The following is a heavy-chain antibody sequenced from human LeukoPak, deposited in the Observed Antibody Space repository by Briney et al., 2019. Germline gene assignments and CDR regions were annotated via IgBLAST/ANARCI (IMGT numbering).Heavy chain of an antibody. Sequence: SETLSLTCAVYGGSFSGYYWSWIRQPPGKGLEWIWVINHRGSTNHNPSLKSRVTISVDTSKNQVSLKLSSVTAADTAVYYCARVHIGYDSGGYFFADAFGIWGQGTMVTVSS. CDR2: INHRGST. V-gene: IGHV4-34*01. CDR3: ARVHIGYDSGGYFFADAFGI. J-gene: IGHJ3*02. CDR1: GGSFSGYY. D-gene: IGHD3-22*01.